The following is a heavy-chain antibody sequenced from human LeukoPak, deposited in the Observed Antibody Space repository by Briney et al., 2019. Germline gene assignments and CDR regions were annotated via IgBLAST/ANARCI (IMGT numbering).Heavy chain of an antibody. CDR3: ARDIAHYYDSSGYYIYYYYGMDV. J-gene: IGHJ6*02. CDR1: GYTFTGYY. CDR2: INPNSGGT. V-gene: IGHV1-2*02. Sequence: ASVKVSCKASGYTFTGYYMHWVRQAPGQGLEWMGWINPNSGGTNYAQKFQGRVTMTRDTSISTAYMELSGLRSDDTAVYYCARDIAHYYDSSGYYIYYYYGMDVWGQGTTVTVSS. D-gene: IGHD3-22*01.